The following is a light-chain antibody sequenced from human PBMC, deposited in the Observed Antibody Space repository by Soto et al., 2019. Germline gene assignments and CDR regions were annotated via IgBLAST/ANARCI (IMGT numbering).Light chain of an antibody. Sequence: QSALTQPPSASATPGQRVTISCSGSNSNIGTNTVNWYQQLPGTAPRLLIYTNNQRTSGVLQRFSGSKTCTSASLAIGGRQSEDGADYYCAAWDYSLGAYVFGTGTKVSVL. CDR2: TNN. J-gene: IGLJ1*01. CDR1: NSNIGTNT. V-gene: IGLV1-44*01. CDR3: AAWDYSLGAYV.